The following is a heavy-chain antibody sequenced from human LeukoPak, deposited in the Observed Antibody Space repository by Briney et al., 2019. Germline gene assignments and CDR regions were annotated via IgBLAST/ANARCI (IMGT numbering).Heavy chain of an antibody. J-gene: IGHJ4*02. V-gene: IGHV3-33*01. CDR1: GFTFSSYG. CDR2: IYYDGSNK. D-gene: IGHD4-23*01. CDR3: VRMGGDNGGKTLEN. Sequence: PGGSLRLSCAASGFTFSSYGMHWVRQAPGKGLDWVAMIYYDGSNKYYADSVRGRFTISRDNSRNTVCLQMNSLRVEDTAVYFCVRMGGDNGGKTLENWGQGTLVIVSS.